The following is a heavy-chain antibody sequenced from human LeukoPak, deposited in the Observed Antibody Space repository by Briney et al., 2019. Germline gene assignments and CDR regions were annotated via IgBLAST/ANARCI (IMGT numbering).Heavy chain of an antibody. CDR1: GGSISSSSYY. J-gene: IGHJ6*03. CDR3: ARGDCSSTICYSPMDV. Sequence: PSETLSLTCTVSGGSISSSSYYWVWIRQTPGKGLEWIGSIYRSGSTNYNPSLKSRVTISVDTSKNQFSLKVNSVTAADTALYYCARGDCSSTICYSPMDVWGKGTTATVSS. V-gene: IGHV4-39*07. D-gene: IGHD2-2*01. CDR2: IYRSGST.